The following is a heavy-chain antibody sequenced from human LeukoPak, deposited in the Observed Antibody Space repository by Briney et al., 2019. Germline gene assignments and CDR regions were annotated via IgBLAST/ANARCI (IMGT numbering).Heavy chain of an antibody. D-gene: IGHD3-22*01. Sequence: PGGSLRLSCVASGLTFSTYGMHWVRQAPGKGLEWVTVVYHDGRTCYADSVKGRFIVSRDNSKNTLYVQMNSLRDEDTAVYYCATGSGYYYGHWGQGTLVTVSS. CDR1: GLTFSTYG. V-gene: IGHV3-33*01. CDR3: ATGSGYYYGH. J-gene: IGHJ4*02. CDR2: VYHDGRT.